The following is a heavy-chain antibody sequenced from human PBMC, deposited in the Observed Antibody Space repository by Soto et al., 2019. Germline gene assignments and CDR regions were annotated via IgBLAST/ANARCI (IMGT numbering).Heavy chain of an antibody. J-gene: IGHJ6*02. CDR3: ARRTAARPEYYYYYGMDV. D-gene: IGHD6-6*01. V-gene: IGHV1-69*01. Sequence: QVQLVQSGAEVKKPGSSVKVSCKASGGTFSSYAISWVRQAPGQGLEWMGGIIPIFGTANYAQKFQGRVTITADEFTSTAYMELSSLRSEDKAVYYCARRTAARPEYYYYYGMDVWRQGTTVTVSS. CDR1: GGTFSSYA. CDR2: IIPIFGTA.